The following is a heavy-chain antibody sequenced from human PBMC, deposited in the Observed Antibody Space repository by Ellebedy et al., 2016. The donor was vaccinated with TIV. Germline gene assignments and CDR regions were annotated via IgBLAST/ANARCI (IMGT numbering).Heavy chain of an antibody. CDR2: ISSSSSTI. Sequence: GGSLRLXXAASGFTFSSYSMNWVRQAPGKGLEWVSYISSSSSTIYYADSVKGRFTISRDNAKNSLYLQMNSLRDEDTAVYYCARDRGAAADPVFDYWGQGTLVTVSS. J-gene: IGHJ4*02. D-gene: IGHD6-13*01. V-gene: IGHV3-48*02. CDR1: GFTFSSYS. CDR3: ARDRGAAADPVFDY.